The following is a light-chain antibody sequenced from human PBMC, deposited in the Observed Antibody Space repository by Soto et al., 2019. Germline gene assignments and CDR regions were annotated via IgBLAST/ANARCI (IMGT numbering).Light chain of an antibody. CDR3: QQYNNWPRT. J-gene: IGKJ1*01. CDR2: GAS. CDR1: QRVSSD. Sequence: EIVMTQSPATLSVSPGERATLSCRASQRVSSDLAWYHQKPGQAPRLLIYGASNRASGIPARFSGSGSGTEFTLTINSLQSEDFAVYYCQQYNNWPRTSGQGTKVEIK. V-gene: IGKV3-15*01.